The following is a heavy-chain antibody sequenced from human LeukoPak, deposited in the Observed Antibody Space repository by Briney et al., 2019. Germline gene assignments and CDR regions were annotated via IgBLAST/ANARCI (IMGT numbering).Heavy chain of an antibody. V-gene: IGHV4-38-2*02. CDR1: GYSISSGYY. CDR3: AKDNAYSSGWLYYFDY. J-gene: IGHJ4*02. CDR2: IYHSGST. Sequence: SETLSLTCTVSGYSISSGYYWGWIRQPPGKGLEWIGSIYHSGSTYYNPSLKSRVTISVDTSKNQFSLRLRSVTAADTAVYYCAKDNAYSSGWLYYFDYWGQGTLVTVSS. D-gene: IGHD6-19*01.